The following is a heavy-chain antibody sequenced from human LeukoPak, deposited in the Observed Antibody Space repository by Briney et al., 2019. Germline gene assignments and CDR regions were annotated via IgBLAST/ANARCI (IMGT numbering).Heavy chain of an antibody. J-gene: IGHJ6*02. CDR2: INPSGGST. V-gene: IGHV1-46*01. D-gene: IGHD3-22*01. Sequence: ASVTVSCKASGYTFTSYYMHWVRQAPGQGLEWMGIINPSGGSTSYAQKFQGRVTITRDTSTSTVYMELSSLRSEDTAVYYCARDKVYYDSSGYLGVWGQGTTVTVSS. CDR1: GYTFTSYY. CDR3: ARDKVYYDSSGYLGV.